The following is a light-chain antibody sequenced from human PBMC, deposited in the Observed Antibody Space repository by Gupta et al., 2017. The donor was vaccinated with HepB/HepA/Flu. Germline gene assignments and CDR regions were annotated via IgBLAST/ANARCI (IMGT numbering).Light chain of an antibody. Sequence: DIVMTQSPDSLAVSLGERATINCKSSQSVLYSSNNKNYLAWYQQKPGQPPKLLIYWASTRESGLPDRFSGSGSGTDFTLTISSLQAEDVAVYYYQQYYNTPLTFGGGTKVEIK. CDR1: QSVLYSSNNKNY. V-gene: IGKV4-1*01. CDR2: WAS. J-gene: IGKJ4*01. CDR3: QQYYNTPLT.